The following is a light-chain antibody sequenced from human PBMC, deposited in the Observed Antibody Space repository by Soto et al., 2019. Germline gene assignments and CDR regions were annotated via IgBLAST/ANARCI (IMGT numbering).Light chain of an antibody. V-gene: IGKV3-15*01. J-gene: IGKJ4*01. CDR2: ATS. CDR1: QSVNSN. CDR3: QHYNNWPLT. Sequence: EIVMTQSPATLSVSPGERASLSCRASQSVNSNLAWYQQKPGQTPRLLIYATSTRATGIPARFSGSGSGTEFTLTISSLQSEDFAVYYCQHYNNWPLTFGGGTKVDIK.